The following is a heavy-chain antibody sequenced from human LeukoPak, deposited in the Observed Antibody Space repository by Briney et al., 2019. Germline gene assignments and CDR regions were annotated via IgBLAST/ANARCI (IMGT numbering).Heavy chain of an antibody. Sequence: RASVKVSCKVSGYTLTELSMHWVRQAPGKGLEWMGGFDPEDGETIYAQKFQGRVTMTEDTSTDTAYMELSSLRSEDTAVYYCATVTRLGFYMDVWGKGTTVTISS. CDR2: FDPEDGET. J-gene: IGHJ6*03. D-gene: IGHD3-16*01. CDR3: ATVTRLGFYMDV. CDR1: GYTLTELS. V-gene: IGHV1-24*01.